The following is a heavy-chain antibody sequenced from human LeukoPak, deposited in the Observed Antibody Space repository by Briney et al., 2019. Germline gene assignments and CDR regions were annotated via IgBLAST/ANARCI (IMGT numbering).Heavy chain of an antibody. D-gene: IGHD2-2*01. CDR1: GGSFSGYY. CDR3: ARVWGFYCSSTSCYYNWFDP. J-gene: IGHJ5*02. Sequence: SETLSLTCAVYGGSFSGYYWSWIRQPPGKGLEWIGEIKHSGSTNYNPSLKSRVTISVDTSKNQFSLKLSSVTAADTAVYYCARVWGFYCSSTSCYYNWFDPWGQGTLVTVSS. V-gene: IGHV4-34*01. CDR2: IKHSGST.